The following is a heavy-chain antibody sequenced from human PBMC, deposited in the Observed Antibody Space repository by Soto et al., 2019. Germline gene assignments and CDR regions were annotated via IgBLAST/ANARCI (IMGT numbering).Heavy chain of an antibody. CDR1: GFNVSSHY. CDR2: IYSGGST. V-gene: IGHV3-66*01. CDR3: ARDMVRGMDV. Sequence: GSLRLSCAASGFNVSSHYMSWVRQAPGKGLEWVSVIYSGGSTYYADSVKGRFTISRDNSKNTLYLQMNSLRAEDTAVYYCARDMVRGMDVWGQGTTVTVSS. J-gene: IGHJ6*02. D-gene: IGHD3-10*01.